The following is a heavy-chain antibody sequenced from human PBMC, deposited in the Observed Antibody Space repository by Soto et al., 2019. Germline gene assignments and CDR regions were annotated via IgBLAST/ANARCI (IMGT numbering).Heavy chain of an antibody. J-gene: IGHJ4*02. CDR3: ARGVTGGDYEY. Sequence: ASAKVSCKGSCYTFTSYGISLVRQAPGQGLEWMGWISAYNGNTNYAQKLQGRVTMTTDTSTSTAYMELRSLRSDDTAVYYCARGVTGGDYEYWGQGTLVTVSS. D-gene: IGHD4-17*01. V-gene: IGHV1-18*01. CDR2: ISAYNGNT. CDR1: CYTFTSYG.